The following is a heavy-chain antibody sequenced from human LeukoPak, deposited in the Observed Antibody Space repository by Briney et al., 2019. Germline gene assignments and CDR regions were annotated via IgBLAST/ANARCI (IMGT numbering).Heavy chain of an antibody. J-gene: IGHJ4*02. V-gene: IGHV1-18*01. CDR1: GHTFTSYG. CDR3: ARDYGGNPPLSYLDY. Sequence: ASVKVSCKASGHTFTSYGISWVRQAPGQGLEWMGWISAYNGNTNYAQKLQGRVTMTTDTSTSTAYMELRSLRSDDTAVYYCARDYGGNPPLSYLDYWGQGTLVTVSS. D-gene: IGHD4-23*01. CDR2: ISAYNGNT.